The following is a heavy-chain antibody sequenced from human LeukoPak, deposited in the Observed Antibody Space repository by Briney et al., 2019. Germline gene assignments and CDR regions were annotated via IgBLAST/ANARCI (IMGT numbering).Heavy chain of an antibody. D-gene: IGHD2-15*01. V-gene: IGHV4-59*01. J-gene: IGHJ5*02. CDR3: ARVPGYCSGGSCYSGPTWFDP. CDR1: GGSISSYY. CDR2: IYYSGST. Sequence: SETLSHTCTVSGGSISSYYWSWIRQPPGKGLEWIGYIYYSGSTNYNPSLKSRVTISVDTSKNQFSLKLSSVTAADTAVYYCARVPGYCSGGSCYSGPTWFDPWGQGTLVTVSS.